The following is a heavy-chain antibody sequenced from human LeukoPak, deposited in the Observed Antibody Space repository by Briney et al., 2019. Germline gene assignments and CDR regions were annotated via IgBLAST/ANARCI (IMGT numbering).Heavy chain of an antibody. J-gene: IGHJ4*02. CDR1: GYEFSNYW. Sequence: KVSCKGFGYEFSNYWVAWVRQMPGKGLEWMGIIYPGDSDTRYSPSFQGQVTISADKSISTAYLQWSSLKASDTAMYYCARLGRLAIGSYWGQGTLVTVSS. D-gene: IGHD3-10*01. V-gene: IGHV5-51*01. CDR2: IYPGDSDT. CDR3: ARLGRLAIGSY.